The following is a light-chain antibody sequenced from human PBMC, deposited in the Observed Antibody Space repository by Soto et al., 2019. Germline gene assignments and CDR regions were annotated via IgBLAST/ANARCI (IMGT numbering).Light chain of an antibody. V-gene: IGLV2-14*03. Sequence: QSVLTQPASVSGSPGQSITISCTGTSSDVGAYNYVSWYQQYPGKVPKLMIYDVSDRPSGVSNRFSGSKSGNTASLTISGLQAEDEADYYCSSFTRSNSYVFGTGTKLTVL. CDR1: SSDVGAYNY. CDR2: DVS. J-gene: IGLJ1*01. CDR3: SSFTRSNSYV.